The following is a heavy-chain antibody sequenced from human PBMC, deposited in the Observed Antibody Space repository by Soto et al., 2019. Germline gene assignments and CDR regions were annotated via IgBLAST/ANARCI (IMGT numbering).Heavy chain of an antibody. Sequence: QVHLEQSGPEVKRPGASVKVSCKASGYTFTNYGFGWVRQAPGQGLEWMGWISAYNGNTNYEDSLQGRVTITTDTSTSTAYMELRGLRSDDTAVYYCARAGQWLDEGWFDPWGQGTLVTVSS. D-gene: IGHD6-19*01. CDR2: ISAYNGNT. V-gene: IGHV1-18*01. CDR3: ARAGQWLDEGWFDP. J-gene: IGHJ5*02. CDR1: GYTFTNYG.